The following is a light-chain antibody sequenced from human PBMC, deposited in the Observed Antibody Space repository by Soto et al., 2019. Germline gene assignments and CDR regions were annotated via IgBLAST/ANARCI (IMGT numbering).Light chain of an antibody. V-gene: IGLV1-44*01. CDR2: IND. CDR3: ASWDDRLKGYV. Sequence: HSVLTQPPSVSGTPGERFIISCSGSRSNIGSNSVNWYQQLPGTAPKLLIYINDQRPSGVPDRFSGSTSGTSVSLAISGLQSEDEADYYCASWDDRLKGYVFGTGTKVTVL. J-gene: IGLJ1*01. CDR1: RSNIGSNS.